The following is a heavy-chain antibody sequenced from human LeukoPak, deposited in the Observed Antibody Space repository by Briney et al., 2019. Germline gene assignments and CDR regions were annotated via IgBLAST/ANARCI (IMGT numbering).Heavy chain of an antibody. D-gene: IGHD5-18*01. V-gene: IGHV5-51*01. CDR2: IYPGDSDT. CDR3: ASQVRYSSSFDY. J-gene: IGHJ4*02. CDR1: GYSFSSYW. Sequence: GESLKISCKGSGYSFSSYWIAWVGQMPGEGLEWMGIIYPGDSDTRYSPSFQGQVTISADKSINTAYLQWSSLKASDTAMYYCASQVRYSSSFDYWGQGTLVTVSS.